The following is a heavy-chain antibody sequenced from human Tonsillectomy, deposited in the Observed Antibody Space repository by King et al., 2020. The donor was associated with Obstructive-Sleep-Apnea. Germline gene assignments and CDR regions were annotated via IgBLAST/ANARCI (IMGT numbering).Heavy chain of an antibody. V-gene: IGHV3-64*01. Sequence: VQLVESGGGLVQPGGSLRLSCAASGFTFSSYAMHWVRQAPGKGLEYVSAISSNGGSTYYANSVKGRFTISRDNSKNTLYLQMGSLRAEDMAVYYCARDLRQGGTSYDIPDYWGQGTLVTVSS. CDR2: ISSNGGST. CDR3: ARDLRQGGTSYDIPDY. J-gene: IGHJ4*02. CDR1: GFTFSSYA. D-gene: IGHD3-9*01.